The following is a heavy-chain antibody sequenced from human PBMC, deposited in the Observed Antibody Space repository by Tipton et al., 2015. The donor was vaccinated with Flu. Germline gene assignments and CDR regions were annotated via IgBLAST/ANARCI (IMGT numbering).Heavy chain of an antibody. D-gene: IGHD3-22*01. CDR3: ARVRSYYDSSGYYYAFDY. CDR1: SGSISSGSYY. Sequence: LRLSCTVSSGSISSGSYYWSWIRQPAGKGLEWIGRIYTSGSTNYNPSLKSRVTISVDTSKNQFSLKLSSVTAADTAVYYCARVRSYYDSSGYYYAFDYWGQGTLVTVSS. CDR2: IYTSGST. J-gene: IGHJ4*02. V-gene: IGHV4-61*02.